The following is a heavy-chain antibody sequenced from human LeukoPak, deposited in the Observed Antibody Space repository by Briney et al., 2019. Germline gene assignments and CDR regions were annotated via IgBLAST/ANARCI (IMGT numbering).Heavy chain of an antibody. CDR1: GGTFSSYA. V-gene: IGHV1-69*13. J-gene: IGHJ6*04. D-gene: IGHD2-2*01. CDR3: ARGYRDCSSASCYASGMDV. Sequence: ASVKVSCKASGGTFSSYAISRVRQAPGQGLEWMGGSIPIFGTANYAQKFQGRVTITADESTSTAYMELSSLRSEDTAVYYCARGYRDCSSASCYASGMDVWGKGTTVTVSS. CDR2: SIPIFGTA.